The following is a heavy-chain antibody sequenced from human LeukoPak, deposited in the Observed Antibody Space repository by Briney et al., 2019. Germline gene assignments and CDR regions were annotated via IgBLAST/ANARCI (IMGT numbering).Heavy chain of an antibody. CDR3: ASLPLYSSSSY. J-gene: IGHJ4*02. CDR2: ISYDGSNK. Sequence: GGSLRLSCAASGFTFSSYGMHWVRQAPGKGLEWVAVISYDGSNKYYADSVKGRFTISRDNSKNTLYLQMNSLRAEDTAVYYCASLPLYSSSSYWGQGTLVTVSS. V-gene: IGHV3-30*03. CDR1: GFTFSSYG. D-gene: IGHD6-13*01.